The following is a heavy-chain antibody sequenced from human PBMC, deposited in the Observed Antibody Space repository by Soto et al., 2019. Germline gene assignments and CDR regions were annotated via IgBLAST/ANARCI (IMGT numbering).Heavy chain of an antibody. CDR1: GFTFSSYA. D-gene: IGHD3-22*01. CDR2: ISGSGGST. CDR3: AKSLGSDYYDSSGYPHDAFDI. J-gene: IGHJ3*02. V-gene: IGHV3-23*01. Sequence: GGSLRLSCAASGFTFSSYAMSWVRQAPGKGLEWVSAISGSGGSTYYADSGKGRFTISRDNSKNTLYLQMNSLRAEDTAVYYCAKSLGSDYYDSSGYPHDAFDIWGQGTMVTVSS.